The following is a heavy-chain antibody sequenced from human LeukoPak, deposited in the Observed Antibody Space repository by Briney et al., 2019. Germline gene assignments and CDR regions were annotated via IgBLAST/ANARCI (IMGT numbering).Heavy chain of an antibody. J-gene: IGHJ5*02. D-gene: IGHD3-10*01. CDR1: GGSFSGYY. CDR2: INHSGST. CDR3: ARGPARITMVRGVTVPTNWFDP. Sequence: SETLSLTCAVYGGSFSGYYWSWLRQPPGKGLEWIGEINHSGSTNYNPSLKSRVTISVDTSKNQFSLKLSSVTAADTAVYYCARGPARITMVRGVTVPTNWFDPWGQGTLVTVSS. V-gene: IGHV4-34*01.